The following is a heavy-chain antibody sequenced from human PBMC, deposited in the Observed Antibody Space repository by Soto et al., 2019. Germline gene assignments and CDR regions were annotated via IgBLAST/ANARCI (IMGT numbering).Heavy chain of an antibody. CDR1: GDTFSSYA. CDR3: ARVGPAHYYDSSGYYSPLDY. CDR2: IIPMFGTA. D-gene: IGHD3-22*01. V-gene: IGHV1-69*01. J-gene: IGHJ4*02. Sequence: QVQLVQSGAEVQKPGSSVKVSCKASGDTFSSYAINWVRQAPGQGLEWMGGIIPMFGTANYARKFKGRVTITAGESTSTVYMELSSLRSEDTAVYYCARVGPAHYYDSSGYYSPLDYWGQGTLVTVSS.